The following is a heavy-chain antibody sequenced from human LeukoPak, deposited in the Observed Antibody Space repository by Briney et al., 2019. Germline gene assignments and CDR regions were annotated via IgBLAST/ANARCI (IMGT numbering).Heavy chain of an antibody. J-gene: IGHJ6*03. Sequence: SMKVSCKASGGTFSSYAISWVRQAPGQGLEWMGGIIPIFGTANYAQKFQGRVTITADESTSTAYMELSSLRSEDTAVYYCASCYDSSGYYSYYYYMDVWGKGTTVTVSS. D-gene: IGHD3-22*01. CDR1: GGTFSSYA. CDR3: ASCYDSSGYYSYYYYMDV. V-gene: IGHV1-69*13. CDR2: IIPIFGTA.